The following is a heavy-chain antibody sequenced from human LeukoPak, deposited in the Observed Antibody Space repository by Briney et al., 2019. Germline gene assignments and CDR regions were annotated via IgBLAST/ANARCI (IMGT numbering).Heavy chain of an antibody. D-gene: IGHD1-26*01. J-gene: IGHJ5*02. CDR2: ISDTGKT. V-gene: IGHV4-59*01. CDR1: GASLSSYY. Sequence: SETLSLTCSVSGASLSSYYWDWLRQSPGKGLEWIGYISDTGKTASTPSLKSRVTISLGTSKTQFSLRLRSVTAADSAVYYCATGYYEPFATWGPGILVTVSS. CDR3: ATGYYEPFAT.